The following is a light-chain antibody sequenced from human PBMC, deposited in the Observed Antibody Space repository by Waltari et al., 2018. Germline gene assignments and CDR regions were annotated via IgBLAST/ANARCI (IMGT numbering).Light chain of an antibody. CDR1: QSITRW. CDR3: QQVVGYPYT. V-gene: IGKV1-5*03. CDR2: EAS. Sequence: DIQLTQSPSTLAASVGDRVTITCRASQSITRWLAWYQQKPGIAPTLLIYEASNLVTGVPSRYSGNGSGTVYTLTISSLEPDEFATYYCQQVVGYPYTFGQGTKVETK. J-gene: IGKJ2*01.